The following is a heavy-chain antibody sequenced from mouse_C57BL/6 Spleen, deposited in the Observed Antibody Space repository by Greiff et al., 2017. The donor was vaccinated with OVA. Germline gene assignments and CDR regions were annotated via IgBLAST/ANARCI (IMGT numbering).Heavy chain of an antibody. CDR3: AKVYYGNYGAMDY. Sequence: QVQLQQPGAELVKPGASVKMSCKASGYTFTSYWITWVKQRPGQGLEWIGDIYPGSGSTNYNEKFKSKATLTVDTSSSTAYMQLSSLTSEDSAVYYCAKVYYGNYGAMDYWGQGTSVTVSS. D-gene: IGHD2-1*01. J-gene: IGHJ4*01. CDR1: GYTFTSYW. CDR2: IYPGSGST. V-gene: IGHV1-55*01.